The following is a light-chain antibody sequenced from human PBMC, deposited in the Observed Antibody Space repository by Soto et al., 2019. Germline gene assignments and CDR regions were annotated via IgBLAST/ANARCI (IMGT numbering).Light chain of an antibody. CDR2: EVS. V-gene: IGLV2-14*01. J-gene: IGLJ3*02. CDR3: SSFTSSSRV. Sequence: QSVLTQPASVSGSPGQSITISCTGTSSDVVDNYNYVSWYQQHPGKAPKLMIYEVSNRPSGVSNRFSGSKSGNTASLTISGLQAEDEADYYCSSFTSSSRVFGAGTKGTVL. CDR1: SSDVVDNYNY.